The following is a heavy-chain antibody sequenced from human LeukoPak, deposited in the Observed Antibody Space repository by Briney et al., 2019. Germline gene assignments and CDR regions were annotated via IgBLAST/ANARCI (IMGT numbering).Heavy chain of an antibody. CDR2: IRRKANSYAT. V-gene: IGHV3-73*01. D-gene: IGHD4-17*01. Sequence: GGSLRLSCAASGFTFSGSAMHWVRQASGKGLEWVGRIRRKANSYATAYAASVKGRFTISRDDSTNTAYLQMNSLKTEDTAVYYCTTTDYGDYVSWYFDLWGRGTLVTVSS. CDR1: GFTFSGSA. J-gene: IGHJ2*01. CDR3: TTTDYGDYVSWYFDL.